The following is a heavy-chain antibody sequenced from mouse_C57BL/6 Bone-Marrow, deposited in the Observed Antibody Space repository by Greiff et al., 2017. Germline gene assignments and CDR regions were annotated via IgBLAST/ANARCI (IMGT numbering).Heavy chain of an antibody. V-gene: IGHV1-55*01. J-gene: IGHJ4*01. CDR1: GYTFTSYW. CDR3: ARFLRPRYAMDY. CDR2: IYPGSGST. D-gene: IGHD1-1*01. Sequence: QVQLQQPGAELVKPGASVRMSCKASGYTFTSYWITWVKQRPGQGLEWIGDIYPGSGSTNYNEKFKSKATLTVDTSSSTAYMQLSSLTSEDSAVYYCARFLRPRYAMDYWGQGTSVTVSS.